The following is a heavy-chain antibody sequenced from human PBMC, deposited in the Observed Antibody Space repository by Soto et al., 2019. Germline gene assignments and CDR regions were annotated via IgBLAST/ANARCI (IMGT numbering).Heavy chain of an antibody. CDR1: GFSLSTSGMC. J-gene: IGHJ4*02. CDR2: IDWDDDK. V-gene: IGHV2-70*01. D-gene: IGHD3-3*01. CDR3: ARSRLYYDFLSGPDY. Sequence: SGPTLVNPTQTLTLTCTFSGFSLSTSGMCVSWIRQPPGKALEWLALIDWDDDKYYSTSLETRLTISKDTSKNQVVLTMTNMDPVDTATYYCARSRLYYDFLSGPDYWGQGTLVTLSS.